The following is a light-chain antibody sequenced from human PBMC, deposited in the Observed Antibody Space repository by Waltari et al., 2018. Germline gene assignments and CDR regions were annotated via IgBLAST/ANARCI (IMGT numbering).Light chain of an antibody. CDR2: ENV. Sequence: QSVLTQPPSVSGTPGQRLTISCSGRGSNIKSSYISWYQKLAGSAPKLLIFENVQRPSGVPDRFSASKSGTSASLAINGLRSEDEALYYCATWDDSRRFFGGGTKLTVL. V-gene: IGLV1-47*01. CDR1: GSNIKSSY. J-gene: IGLJ2*01. CDR3: ATWDDSRRF.